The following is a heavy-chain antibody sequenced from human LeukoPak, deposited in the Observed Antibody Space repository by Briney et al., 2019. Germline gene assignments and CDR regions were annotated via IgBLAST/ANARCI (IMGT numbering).Heavy chain of an antibody. CDR2: IRSIRDGATT. CDR3: ARGAPPGIFFDY. Sequence: GGSLRPSCAPSGLTFKNVWISWVRRAPGKGLEWVGGIRSIRDGATTDYAAPVKARFTISRDDSKATVDLVMNSLKTEDTAVYYCARGAPPGIFFDYWGRGTLVTVSS. V-gene: IGHV3-15*01. D-gene: IGHD6-13*01. J-gene: IGHJ4*02. CDR1: GLTFKNVW.